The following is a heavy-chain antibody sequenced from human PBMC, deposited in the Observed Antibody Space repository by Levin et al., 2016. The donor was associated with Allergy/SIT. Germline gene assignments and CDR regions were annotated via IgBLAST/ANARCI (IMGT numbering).Heavy chain of an antibody. J-gene: IGHJ4*02. CDR3: ARDGDGSGSYYFDY. D-gene: IGHD3-10*01. Sequence: GESLKISCAASGFTFSDYYMSWIRQAPGKGLEWVSYISSSSSYTNYADSVKGRFTISRDNAKNSLYLQMNSLRAEDTAVYYCARDGDGSGSYYFDYWGQGTLVTVSS. CDR2: ISSSSSYT. CDR1: GFTFSDYY. V-gene: IGHV3-11*05.